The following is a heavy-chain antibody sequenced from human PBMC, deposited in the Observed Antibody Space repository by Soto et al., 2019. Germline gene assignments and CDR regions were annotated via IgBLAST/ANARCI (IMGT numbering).Heavy chain of an antibody. V-gene: IGHV4-39*01. J-gene: IGHJ4*02. CDR3: ARGGRYFDWQAYGY. Sequence: TSETLSLTCTVYGGSISSSSYYWGWIRQPPRKGMERIGSIYYSGSTYYNKSLKSRVNISVDTSKNKISMKLSSVTAADTAVYYCARGGRYFDWQAYGYWGQGTLVTVS. CDR1: GGSISSSSYY. D-gene: IGHD3-9*01. CDR2: IYYSGST.